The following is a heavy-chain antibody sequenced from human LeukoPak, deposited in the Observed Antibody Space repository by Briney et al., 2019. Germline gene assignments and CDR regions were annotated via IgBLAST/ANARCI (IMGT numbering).Heavy chain of an antibody. CDR3: ARSGSSGWSLGVGYTEYFQH. V-gene: IGHV1-69*04. J-gene: IGHJ1*01. D-gene: IGHD3-22*01. Sequence: GSSVKVSCKASGGTFSSNAISWVRQAPGQGLEWMGRIIPIFGIANYAQKFQGRVTITADKSTSTAYMELSSLRSEDTAVYYCARSGSSGWSLGVGYTEYFQHWGQGTLVTVSS. CDR2: IIPIFGIA. CDR1: GGTFSSNA.